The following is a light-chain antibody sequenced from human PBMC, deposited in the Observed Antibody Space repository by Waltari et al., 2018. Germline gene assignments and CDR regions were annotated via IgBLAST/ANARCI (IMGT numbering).Light chain of an antibody. CDR3: QQYNEWPPLT. CDR2: GAS. J-gene: IGKJ4*01. Sequence: EIVMTQSPATLSVSPGERATLSCRASQSINRHLAWYQQKPGQAPRLLIYGASTRATDVPARFSGSGSGTEFTLTISSLQSEDFAVYYCQQYNEWPPLTFGGGTKVEIK. V-gene: IGKV3-15*01. CDR1: QSINRH.